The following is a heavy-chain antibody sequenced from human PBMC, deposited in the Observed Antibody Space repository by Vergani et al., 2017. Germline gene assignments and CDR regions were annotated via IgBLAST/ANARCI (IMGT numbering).Heavy chain of an antibody. CDR3: ATSSGPPMGGFDP. V-gene: IGHV3-30-3*01. CDR2: ISYDGSNK. Sequence: QVQLVESGGGVVQPGRSLRLSCAASGFTFSSYAMHWVRQAPGKGLEWVAVISYDGSNKYYADSVKGRFTISRDNSKNTLYLQMNSLRAEDTAVYYCATSSGPPMGGFDPWGQGTLVTVSS. CDR1: GFTFSSYA. J-gene: IGHJ5*02. D-gene: IGHD6-19*01.